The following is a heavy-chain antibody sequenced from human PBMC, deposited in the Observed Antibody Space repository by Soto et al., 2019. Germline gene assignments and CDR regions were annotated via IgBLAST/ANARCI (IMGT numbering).Heavy chain of an antibody. CDR3: ARDLWEAEVFEY. D-gene: IGHD3-16*01. J-gene: IGHJ4*02. V-gene: IGHV3-74*01. CDR2: INTDGSST. Sequence: EVQLVESGGGLVQPGGSLRLSCAASGFTFSRYWMHWVRQAPGKGLVWVSRINTDGSSTTYADSVKGRFSIARDNAKNTLYLQMNSLRAEDTAVYYCARDLWEAEVFEYWGQGTLVTVSS. CDR1: GFTFSRYW.